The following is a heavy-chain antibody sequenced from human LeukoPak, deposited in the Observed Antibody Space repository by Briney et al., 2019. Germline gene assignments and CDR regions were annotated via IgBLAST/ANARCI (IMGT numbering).Heavy chain of an antibody. D-gene: IGHD6-13*01. Sequence: GGSLRLSCAASGFTFSSYWMSWVRQAPGKGLEWVANIKDDGSEKYYVDSVKGRFTISRDDAKNSLYLQMNSLRAEDTTVYYCARARDSSWDYWGQGTLVTVSS. CDR1: GFTFSSYW. CDR3: ARARDSSWDY. V-gene: IGHV3-7*03. J-gene: IGHJ4*02. CDR2: IKDDGSEK.